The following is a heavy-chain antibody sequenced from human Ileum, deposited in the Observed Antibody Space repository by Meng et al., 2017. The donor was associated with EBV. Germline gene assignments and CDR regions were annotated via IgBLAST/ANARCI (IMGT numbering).Heavy chain of an antibody. CDR2: IYNSGST. V-gene: IGHV4-61*08. Sequence: QGQLQGPGPGRVRPSEPLSLPSTVAGGSVSSGGNYWSWIRQPPGKGLEWIGYIYNSGSTNYNPSLKSRVTISVDTSKNQFSLKLSSVTAADTAVYYCARDGYSSGSDWGQGTLVTVSS. D-gene: IGHD6-19*01. CDR3: ARDGYSSGSD. CDR1: GGSVSSGGNY. J-gene: IGHJ4*02.